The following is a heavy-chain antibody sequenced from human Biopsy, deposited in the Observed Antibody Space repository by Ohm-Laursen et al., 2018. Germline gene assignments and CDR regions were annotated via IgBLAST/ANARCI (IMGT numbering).Heavy chain of an antibody. CDR2: ITSRTSST. V-gene: IGHV3-21*01. D-gene: IGHD3-10*01. Sequence: SLRLSGAASGFTFNVYSIVWVRQAPGKGLEWVSSITSRTSSTYYADSVKGRVTISRDNANNSVSLQMNNLIVDDTAVYYCARWYGDLLYYYNGMDVWGQGTTVTVSS. CDR1: GFTFNVYS. CDR3: ARWYGDLLYYYNGMDV. J-gene: IGHJ6*02.